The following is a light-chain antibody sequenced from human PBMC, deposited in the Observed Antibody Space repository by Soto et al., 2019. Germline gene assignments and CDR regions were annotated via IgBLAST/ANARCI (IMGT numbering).Light chain of an antibody. CDR1: SGYSNYK. Sequence: QPVLTQPPSASASLGASVTLTCTLSSGYSNYKVDWYQQRPGEGPRFVMRGGTSGIVGSKGDGIPDRFSVLGSGLNRYLTIENIQEEDESDYHCGTDHGSGSNFVRVFGGGTKLTVL. J-gene: IGLJ2*01. CDR2: GGTSGIVG. V-gene: IGLV9-49*01. CDR3: GTDHGSGSNFVRV.